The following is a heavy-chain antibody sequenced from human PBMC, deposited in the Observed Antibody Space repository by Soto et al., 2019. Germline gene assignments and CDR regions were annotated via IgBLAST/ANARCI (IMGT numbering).Heavy chain of an antibody. CDR2: IYHSGST. J-gene: IGHJ4*02. Sequence: QVQLQESGPGLVKPSGTLSLTCAVSGGSISSSNWWSWVRQPPGKGLEWIGEIYHSGSTNYNPSLKSRVTMSVDKSKNQFSLKLISVTAADTAVYYCATDPDYYDSSGVSRSPLDYWGQGTLVTVSS. CDR3: ATDPDYYDSSGVSRSPLDY. D-gene: IGHD3-22*01. CDR1: GGSISSSNW. V-gene: IGHV4-4*02.